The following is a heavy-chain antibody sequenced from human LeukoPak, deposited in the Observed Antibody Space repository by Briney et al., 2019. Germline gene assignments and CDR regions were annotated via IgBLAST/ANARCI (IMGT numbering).Heavy chain of an antibody. CDR2: IIPILGIA. D-gene: IGHD2-21*02. V-gene: IGHV1-69*04. CDR3: ATLASGNSGYYYYGMDV. Sequence: GASVKVSCKASGGTFSSYAISWVRQAPGQGLEWMGRIIPILGIANYAQKFQGRVTITADKSTSTAYMELSSLRSEDTAVYYCATLASGNSGYYYYGMDVWGQGTTVTVSS. J-gene: IGHJ6*02. CDR1: GGTFSSYA.